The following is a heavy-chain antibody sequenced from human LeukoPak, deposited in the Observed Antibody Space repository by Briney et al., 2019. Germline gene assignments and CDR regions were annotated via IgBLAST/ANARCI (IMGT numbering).Heavy chain of an antibody. CDR2: IKGEGSEK. V-gene: IGHV3-7*01. CDR3: ARARLSFTRGIGANYFDY. CDR1: GFTFSSYW. D-gene: IGHD2-15*01. Sequence: GGSLRLSCAASGFTFSSYWMRWVRQAPGKGLEWVANIKGEGSEKYYVDSVKGRFSISRDNAKNFLYLQVNSLRADDTAVYYCARARLSFTRGIGANYFDYWGQGTLVTVSS. J-gene: IGHJ4*02.